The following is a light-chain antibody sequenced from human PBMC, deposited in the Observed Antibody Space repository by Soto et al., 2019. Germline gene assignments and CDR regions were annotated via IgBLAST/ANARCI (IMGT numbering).Light chain of an antibody. CDR1: QSISSY. CDR3: QQSYSTPLT. CDR2: AAS. Sequence: IRMTHAPSSLSASVLYRVTITFRASQSISSYLNWYQQKPGKAPKLLIYAASSLQSGVPSRFSGSGSGTDFTLTISSLQPEDFATYYCQQSYSTPLTFGGGTKVDIK. J-gene: IGKJ4*01. V-gene: IGKV1-39*01.